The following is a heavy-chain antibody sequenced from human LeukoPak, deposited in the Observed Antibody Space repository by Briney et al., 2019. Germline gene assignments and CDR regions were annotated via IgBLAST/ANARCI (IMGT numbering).Heavy chain of an antibody. CDR2: INHSGST. Sequence: PSETLSLTCAVYGGSFSGYYWSWIRQPPGKGLEWIGEINHSGSTNYNPSLKSRVTISVDTSKNQFSLKLSSVTAADTAVYYCAIVGATRDYWGQGTLVTVSS. V-gene: IGHV4-34*01. CDR3: AIVGATRDY. CDR1: GGSFSGYY. J-gene: IGHJ4*02. D-gene: IGHD1-26*01.